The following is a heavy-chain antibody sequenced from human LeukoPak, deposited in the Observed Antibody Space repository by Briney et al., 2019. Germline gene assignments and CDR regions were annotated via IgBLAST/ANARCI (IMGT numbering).Heavy chain of an antibody. CDR3: AKDTISRVATKYYFDY. D-gene: IGHD5-12*01. V-gene: IGHV3-30*18. Sequence: GGSLRLSCAASGFSFSSYGMHWVRQAPGKGLEWVAVISYDGSNKYYADSVKGRFTISRDNSKNTLYLQMNSLRAEDTAVYYCAKDTISRVATKYYFDYWGQGTLVTVSS. CDR1: GFSFSSYG. CDR2: ISYDGSNK. J-gene: IGHJ4*02.